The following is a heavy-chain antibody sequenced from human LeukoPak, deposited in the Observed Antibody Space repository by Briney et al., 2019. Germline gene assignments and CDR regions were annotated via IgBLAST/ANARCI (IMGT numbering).Heavy chain of an antibody. Sequence: GGSLRLSCAASGFTFSSYEMNWVRQAPGKGLEWVSYISSSGSTIYYADSVKGRFTISRDNAKNSLYLQMNSLRAEDTAVYYCAKDRCSNGVGCYYYYMDVWGKGTTVTISS. CDR2: ISSSGSTI. CDR1: GFTFSSYE. J-gene: IGHJ6*03. CDR3: AKDRCSNGVGCYYYYMDV. V-gene: IGHV3-48*03. D-gene: IGHD2-8*01.